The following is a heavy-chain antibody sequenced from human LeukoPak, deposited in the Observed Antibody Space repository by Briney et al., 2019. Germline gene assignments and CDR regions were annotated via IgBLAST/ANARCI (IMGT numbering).Heavy chain of an antibody. V-gene: IGHV3-7*01. J-gene: IGHJ3*02. Sequence: GSLGLSCVASGFTSSRYWMTWFRQAPGKGLEWVANIKQDGSQKNYVDSVKGRFTISRDNAKKSLYLQMNSLRGEDTAVYFCARGGTYDIWGQGTRVTVSS. CDR2: IKQDGSQK. CDR1: GFTSSRYW. CDR3: ARGGTYDI.